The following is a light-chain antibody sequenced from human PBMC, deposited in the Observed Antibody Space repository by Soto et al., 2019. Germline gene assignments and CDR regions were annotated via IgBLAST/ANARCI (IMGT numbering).Light chain of an antibody. V-gene: IGKV3-11*01. Sequence: EIVLTQSPATLSLSPGERATLSCRASQSVDTFLAWYQQKPGRTPRLLIYDTSNRATGIPPRFSGTGSGTDFTLTISRLAPEDFAVYYCQVRTDWPPFMYSFGQGTKLEVK. CDR2: DTS. CDR3: QVRTDWPPFMYS. J-gene: IGKJ2*01. CDR1: QSVDTF.